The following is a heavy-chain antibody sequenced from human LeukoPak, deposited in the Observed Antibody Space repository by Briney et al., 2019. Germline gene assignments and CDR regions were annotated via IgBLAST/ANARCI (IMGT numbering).Heavy chain of an antibody. J-gene: IGHJ4*02. CDR2: ISGSGDST. D-gene: IGHD1-26*01. V-gene: IGHV3-23*01. Sequence: GGSLRLSCAASGFTFSSYAMSWVRQAPGKGLEWISTISGSGDSTYYADSVKGRFTISRDNSKNTLYLQMNSLRAEDTAVYYCAKSPSGSYYGRYFDYWGQGTLVTVSS. CDR1: GFTFSSYA. CDR3: AKSPSGSYYGRYFDY.